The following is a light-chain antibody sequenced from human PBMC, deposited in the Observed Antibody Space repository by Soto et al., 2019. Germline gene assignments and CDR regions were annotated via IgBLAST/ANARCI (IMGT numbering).Light chain of an antibody. Sequence: DIQMTQSPSTLSASVGDRVTITCRASQSISSWLAWYQQKPGKAPNLLISKASSLESGVPSRFSGSGSGTEFTLTISSLQPDDFATYYCQKYYSYSYTFGQGTKLEIK. V-gene: IGKV1-5*03. CDR2: KAS. CDR1: QSISSW. J-gene: IGKJ2*01. CDR3: QKYYSYSYT.